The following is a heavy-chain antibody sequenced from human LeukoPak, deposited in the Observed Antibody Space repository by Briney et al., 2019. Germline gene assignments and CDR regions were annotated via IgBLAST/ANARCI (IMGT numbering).Heavy chain of an antibody. D-gene: IGHD3-22*01. V-gene: IGHV3-30*02. J-gene: IGHJ4*02. CDR2: IQFDESSK. CDR1: GFNFRTYG. Sequence: GGSLRLSCAASGFNFRTYGMHWVRQAPGKGLEWVAFIQFDESSKNYADSVKGRFTISRDNSKYTVYLQVNSLRAEDTAVYYCAKEDGTVVVSTFGDWGQGTLVTVSS. CDR3: AKEDGTVVVSTFGD.